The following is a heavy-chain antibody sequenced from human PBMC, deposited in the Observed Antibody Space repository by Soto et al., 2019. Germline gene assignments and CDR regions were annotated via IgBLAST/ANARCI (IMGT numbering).Heavy chain of an antibody. CDR1: GFTVSSNY. D-gene: IGHD2-8*01. J-gene: IGHJ4*02. V-gene: IGHV3-66*01. Sequence: GGSLRLSCAASGFTVSSNYMSWVRQAPGKGLEWVSVIYSGGSTYYADSVKGRFTISRDNSKNTLYLQMNSLRAEDTAVYYRASRYCTNGVCTDDYWGQGTLVTVSS. CDR2: IYSGGST. CDR3: ASRYCTNGVCTDDY.